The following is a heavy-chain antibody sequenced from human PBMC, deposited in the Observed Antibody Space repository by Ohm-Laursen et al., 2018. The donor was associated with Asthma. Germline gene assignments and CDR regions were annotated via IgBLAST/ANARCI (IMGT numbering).Heavy chain of an antibody. V-gene: IGHV1-69*13. CDR1: GGTFSSYA. Sequence: SVKVSCKVSGGTFSSYAISWVRQAPGQGLEWMGGIIPIFGTANYAQKFQGRVTITADESTSTVYMELSSLRSEDTAVYYCARRAGPCISRTCYSLDFWGQGTLVTVSS. CDR3: ARRAGPCISRTCYSLDF. J-gene: IGHJ4*02. D-gene: IGHD2-2*01. CDR2: IIPIFGTA.